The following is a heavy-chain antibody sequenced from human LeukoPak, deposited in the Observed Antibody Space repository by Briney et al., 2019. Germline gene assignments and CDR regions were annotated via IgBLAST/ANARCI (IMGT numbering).Heavy chain of an antibody. J-gene: IGHJ4*02. D-gene: IGHD5-12*01. V-gene: IGHV1-2*02. Sequence: ASVKVSCKASGYTFTGYYMHWVRQAPGQGLEWVGWINPNSGGTNYAQKFQGRVTMTRDTSISTAYMELSRLRSDDTAVYYCARDRYSGYDLSFWGQGTLVTVSS. CDR1: GYTFTGYY. CDR3: ARDRYSGYDLSF. CDR2: INPNSGGT.